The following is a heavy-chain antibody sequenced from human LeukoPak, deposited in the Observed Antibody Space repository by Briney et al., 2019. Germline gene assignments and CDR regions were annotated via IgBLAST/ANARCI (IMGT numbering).Heavy chain of an antibody. CDR3: AKDLAYGGNYYFDY. CDR1: GFTFSSYA. J-gene: IGHJ4*02. Sequence: GGSLRLSCAASGFTFSSYAMSWVRQAPGKGLEWVSAVSGSGGSTYYADSVKGRFTISRDNSKNTLYLQMNSLRAEDTAVYYCAKDLAYGGNYYFDYRGQGTLVTVSS. CDR2: VSGSGGST. V-gene: IGHV3-23*01. D-gene: IGHD4-23*01.